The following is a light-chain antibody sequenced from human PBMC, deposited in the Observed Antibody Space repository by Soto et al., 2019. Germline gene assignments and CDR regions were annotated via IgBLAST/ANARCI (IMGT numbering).Light chain of an antibody. CDR1: QSVGGD. Sequence: EVVMTQSPAPLSVSPGERAILSCRASQSVGGDLAWYQRKPGQAPRLLIYGASSRAPGIPTRFSGSGSGTEFTLTISSLQSEDFAVYYCQQYENWPQLTFGGGTKVDIK. CDR2: GAS. J-gene: IGKJ4*01. V-gene: IGKV3-15*01. CDR3: QQYENWPQLT.